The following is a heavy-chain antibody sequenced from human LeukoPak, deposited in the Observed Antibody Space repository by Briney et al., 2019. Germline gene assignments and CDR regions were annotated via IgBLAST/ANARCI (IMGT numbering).Heavy chain of an antibody. CDR1: GLIFGSRW. J-gene: IGHJ4*02. Sequence: GGSLRLSCAASGLIFGSRWMSWIRQAPGKGLEWVANIKRYGSGEYYLDSVKGRFTISRDNAKNSLYLQMNSLRAEDTAVYYCASLLGDKTIFDFWGQGTLVTVSS. V-gene: IGHV3-7*01. D-gene: IGHD1-26*01. CDR3: ASLLGDKTIFDF. CDR2: IKRYGSGE.